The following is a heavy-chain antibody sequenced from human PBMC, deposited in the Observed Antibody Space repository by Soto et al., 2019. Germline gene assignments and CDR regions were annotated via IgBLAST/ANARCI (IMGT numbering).Heavy chain of an antibody. J-gene: IGHJ4*02. CDR1: GFTFSSYG. D-gene: IGHD6-13*01. CDR3: TTFYSSIWFAY. Sequence: GGSLRLSCAASGFTFSSYGMHWVRQAPGKGLEWVAVISYDGSNTYYGDTVKGRFTISRDNSKNTLSLQMNSLRAEDTAVYYCTTFYSSIWFAYRGQGALVTVSS. V-gene: IGHV3-30*03. CDR2: ISYDGSNT.